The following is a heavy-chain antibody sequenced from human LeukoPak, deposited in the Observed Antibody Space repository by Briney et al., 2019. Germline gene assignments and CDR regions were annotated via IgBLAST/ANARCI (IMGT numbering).Heavy chain of an antibody. CDR1: GYTFTGYY. J-gene: IGHJ5*02. V-gene: IGHV1-2*02. CDR2: INPNSGGT. CDR3: ARSSVAGGWFDP. Sequence: ASVKVSCKASGYTFTGYYMHWVRQAPGQGLEWMGWINPNSGGTNYAQKFQGRVTMTRDTSISTAYMELSRLRSDDTAVYYCARSSVAGGWFDPWGQGTQVTVSS. D-gene: IGHD6-19*01.